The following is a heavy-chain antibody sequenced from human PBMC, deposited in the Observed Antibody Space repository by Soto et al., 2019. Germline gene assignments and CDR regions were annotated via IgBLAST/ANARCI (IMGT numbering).Heavy chain of an antibody. D-gene: IGHD6-19*01. CDR1: GYTFTGYY. CDR3: ARAITGYSSGWYFGWFDP. J-gene: IGHJ5*02. Sequence: ASVKVSCKASGYTFTGYYMHWVRQAPGQGLEWMGWINPNSGGTNYAQKFQGWVTMTRDTSISTAYMELSRLRSDDTAVYYCARAITGYSSGWYFGWFDPWGQGTLVTVS. CDR2: INPNSGGT. V-gene: IGHV1-2*04.